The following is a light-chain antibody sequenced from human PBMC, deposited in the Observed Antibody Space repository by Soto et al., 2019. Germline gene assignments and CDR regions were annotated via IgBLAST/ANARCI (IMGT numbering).Light chain of an antibody. CDR3: QQYGSSPIT. CDR1: QSVGSS. Sequence: VRTQSPGTLSLAPGERATLSCRAIQSVGSSLAWYQQKTGQAPRLLISGASSRAAGIPDRFSGSGSETDFTLTISRLEPEDFALYYCQQYGSSPITFGQGTRLEI. J-gene: IGKJ5*01. CDR2: GAS. V-gene: IGKV3-20*01.